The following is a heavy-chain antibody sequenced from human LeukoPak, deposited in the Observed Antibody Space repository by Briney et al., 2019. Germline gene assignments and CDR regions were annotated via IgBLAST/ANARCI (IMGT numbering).Heavy chain of an antibody. D-gene: IGHD4-17*01. CDR3: ARGGSDGGDYSSFDI. J-gene: IGHJ3*02. V-gene: IGHV3-66*01. CDR2: IYTSGST. Sequence: GGSLRLSCAASGFTVSNYYMSWVRQAPGQGLEWVSVIYTSGSTYDADSVRGRFTISRDKSKNTLYLQMNSLRAEDAAVYYCARGGSDGGDYSSFDIWGLGTMVAVSS. CDR1: GFTVSNYY.